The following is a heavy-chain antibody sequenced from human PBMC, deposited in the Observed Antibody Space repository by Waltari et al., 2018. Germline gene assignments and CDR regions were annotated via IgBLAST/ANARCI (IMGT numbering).Heavy chain of an antibody. CDR3: ARDSYCGGDCYPPGAFDI. J-gene: IGHJ3*02. Sequence: QVQLQESGPGLVKPSQTLSLTCTVSGGSISSGSYYWSWIRQPAGKGLEWIGRIYTSGSTNYNPSLKSRVTISVDTSKNQFSLKLSSVTAADTAVYYCARDSYCGGDCYPPGAFDIWGQGTMVTVSS. V-gene: IGHV4-61*02. CDR1: GGSISSGSYY. CDR2: IYTSGST. D-gene: IGHD2-21*02.